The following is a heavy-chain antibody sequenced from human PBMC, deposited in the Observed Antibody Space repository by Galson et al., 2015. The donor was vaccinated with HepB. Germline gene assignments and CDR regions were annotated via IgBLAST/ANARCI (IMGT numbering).Heavy chain of an antibody. V-gene: IGHV4-39*01. CDR3: ARLGVLGIAVAGVFDY. CDR1: GGSISSSSYY. CDR2: IYYSGST. D-gene: IGHD6-19*01. J-gene: IGHJ4*02. Sequence: LSLTCTVSGGSISSSSYYWGWIRQPPGKGLEWIGSIYYSGSTYYNPSLKSRVTISVDTSKNQFSLKLSSVTAADTAVYYCARLGVLGIAVAGVFDYWGQGALVTVSS.